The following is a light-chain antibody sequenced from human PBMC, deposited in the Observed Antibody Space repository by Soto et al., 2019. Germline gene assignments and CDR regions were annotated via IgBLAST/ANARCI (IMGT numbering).Light chain of an antibody. CDR1: QSVSSN. CDR3: QKYNNWPPVT. V-gene: IGKV3-15*01. CDR2: GAS. J-gene: IGKJ2*01. Sequence: EIVMTQSPGTLSVSPGERATLSCRASQSVSSNLAWYQQKPGQAPRLLIYGASTRATRISSRFSDSGSWTEFTLTISSLQIEDFAVYYWQKYNNWPPVTFGQGTKLEIK.